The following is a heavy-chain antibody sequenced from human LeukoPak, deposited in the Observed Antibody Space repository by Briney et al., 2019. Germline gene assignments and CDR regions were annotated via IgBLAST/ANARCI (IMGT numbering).Heavy chain of an antibody. Sequence: GGSLRLSCAVSGITLSNYGMSWVRQAPGKGPEWVAGISDSGGRTNYADSVKGRFTISRDNPKNTLYLQMNSLRAEDTAVYFCAKRGVVIRVILVGFHKEAYYFDSWGQGALVTVSS. CDR1: GITLSNYG. V-gene: IGHV3-23*01. D-gene: IGHD3-22*01. CDR3: AKRGVVIRVILVGFHKEAYYFDS. J-gene: IGHJ4*02. CDR2: ISDSGGRT.